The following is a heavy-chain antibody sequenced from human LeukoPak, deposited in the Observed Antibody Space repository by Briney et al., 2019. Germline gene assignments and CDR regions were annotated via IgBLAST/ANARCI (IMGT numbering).Heavy chain of an antibody. CDR3: AREKFDS. CDR1: RFAFSNFA. CDR2: VSYEGTIK. V-gene: IGHV3-30*14. Sequence: GGSLRLSCAASRFAFSNFAMHWVRQAPGKGLEWVAVVSYEGTIKYYSDSAKGRFIISRDNSNSLISLQMNDLTTEDTAVYYCAREKFDSWGQGTLVTVSP. J-gene: IGHJ5*01.